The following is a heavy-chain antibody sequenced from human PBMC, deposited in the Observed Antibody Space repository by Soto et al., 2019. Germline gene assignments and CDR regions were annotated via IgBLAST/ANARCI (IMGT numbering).Heavy chain of an antibody. J-gene: IGHJ4*02. CDR2: VYYRGRS. CDR1: GGSVTNSSYY. D-gene: IGHD4-17*01. V-gene: IGHV4-39*01. Sequence: SETLSLTCTVSGGSVTNSSYYWGWIRQSPGKGLEWIGSVYYRGRSYSKSSVKSRVTISVDTSKNRFSLSLNSVTASDTAVYFCVSQRTTVPTQAHFDYWGPGALVTVSS. CDR3: VSQRTTVPTQAHFDY.